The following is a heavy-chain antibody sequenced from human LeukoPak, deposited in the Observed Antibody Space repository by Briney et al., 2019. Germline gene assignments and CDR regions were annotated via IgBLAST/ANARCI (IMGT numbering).Heavy chain of an antibody. V-gene: IGHV4-59*01. D-gene: IGHD3-22*01. CDR1: GGSISSYY. CDR3: ARARGYYDSSGYYCYYFDY. J-gene: IGHJ4*02. CDR2: IYYSGST. Sequence: SETLSLTCTVSGGSISSYYWSWIRQPPGKGLEWIGYIYYSGSTNCNPSLKSRVTISVDTSKNQFSLKLSSVTAAGTAVYYCARARGYYDSSGYYCYYFDYWGQGTLVTVSS.